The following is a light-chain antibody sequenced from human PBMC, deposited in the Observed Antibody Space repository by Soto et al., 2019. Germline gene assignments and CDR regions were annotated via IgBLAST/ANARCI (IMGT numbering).Light chain of an antibody. CDR1: QSVSSN. CDR2: GAS. J-gene: IGKJ1*01. V-gene: IGKV3-15*01. CDR3: QQYNNWPPWT. Sequence: EIVMTQSPATLSVYPGERATLSCRASQSVSSNLAWYQQKPGQAPRLLIYGASTRATGIPARFSGSGSGTEFTLTSIILRSEYFAVYYGQQYNNWPPWTFGQGTKVEIK.